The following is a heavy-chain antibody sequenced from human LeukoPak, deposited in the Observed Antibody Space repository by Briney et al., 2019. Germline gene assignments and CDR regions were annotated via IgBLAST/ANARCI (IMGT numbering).Heavy chain of an antibody. CDR2: IRYDGSIK. V-gene: IGHV3-30*02. CDR1: GFPFSSYG. J-gene: IGHJ4*02. Sequence: PGGSLSLSCAPSGFPFSSYGMHWVRQAPGKGLEWVAFIRYDGSIKYYADSVKGRFTISRDNSKNTLYLQLNSLRAEDTAIYYCAREDYGDLDYWGQGTLVTVSS. CDR3: AREDYGDLDY. D-gene: IGHD4-17*01.